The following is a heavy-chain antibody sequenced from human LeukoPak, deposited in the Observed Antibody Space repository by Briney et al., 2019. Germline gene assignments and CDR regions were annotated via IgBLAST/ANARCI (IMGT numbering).Heavy chain of an antibody. CDR2: ISYDGSNK. V-gene: IGHV3-30*18. J-gene: IGHJ6*03. CDR1: GFTFSSYS. CDR3: AKGSKAVLFTRDHYMDV. D-gene: IGHD6-19*01. Sequence: GGSLRLSCAASGFTFSSYSMNWVRQAPGKGLEWVAAISYDGSNKYYADSVKGRFTISRDNSKNTLYLQMNSLRAEDTAVYYCAKGSKAVLFTRDHYMDVWGKGTTVTISS.